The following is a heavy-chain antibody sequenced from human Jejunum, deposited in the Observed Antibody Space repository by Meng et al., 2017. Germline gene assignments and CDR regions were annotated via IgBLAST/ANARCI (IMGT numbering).Heavy chain of an antibody. Sequence: EVQLLESGGGLVQPGGSLRLSCAASGFTFTFYTMNWVRQAPGKGLEWVSGISSSAENIYYADSVKGRFTISRDNSKNTLYLQVDSLRADDTAVYYCVKDQGTAWYGWGSYYIPFWGQGTLVTVSS. CDR3: VKDQGTAWYGWGSYYIPF. D-gene: IGHD3-10*01. J-gene: IGHJ4*02. CDR1: GFTFTFYT. CDR2: ISSSAENI. V-gene: IGHV3-23*01.